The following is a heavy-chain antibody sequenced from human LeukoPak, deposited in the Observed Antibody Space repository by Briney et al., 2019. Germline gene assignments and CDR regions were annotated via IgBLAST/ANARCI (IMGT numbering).Heavy chain of an antibody. CDR2: INWNGGST. J-gene: IGHJ4*02. CDR1: GFTFDEYG. V-gene: IGHV3-20*04. Sequence: TGGSLRLSCAASGFTFDEYGMSWDRQAPGKGLEWVSGINWNGGSTGYADSVKGRFTISRDNAKNSLYLQMNSLRAEDTALYYCARGGWFGELLFDYWGQGTLVTVSS. D-gene: IGHD3-10*01. CDR3: ARGGWFGELLFDY.